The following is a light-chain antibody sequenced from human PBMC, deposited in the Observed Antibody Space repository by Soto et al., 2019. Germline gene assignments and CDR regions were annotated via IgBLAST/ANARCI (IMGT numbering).Light chain of an antibody. V-gene: IGKV2-30*02. CDR1: KTSPHRVENPY. CDR3: LQLIHWPWT. CDR2: KVS. Sequence: EVGVPHPPSSCPAPSGQPPSSPSRFSKTSPHRVENPYLVWFLKRPGQSPRRLIHKVSQRDSGVPDRISGSGSGTDFTLKISRVESEDVGTYYCLQLIHWPWTFGQGTKLE. J-gene: IGKJ1*01.